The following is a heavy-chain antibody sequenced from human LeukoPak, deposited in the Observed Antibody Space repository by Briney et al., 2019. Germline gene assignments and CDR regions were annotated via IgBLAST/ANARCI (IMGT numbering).Heavy chain of an antibody. Sequence: GASVKVSCKASGYTFTSYYMHWVRQAPGQGLEWMGMINPSGGSTSYAQKFQGRATMTRDTSTSTVYMELSSLTSEDTAVYYCARDIGEGSSSVGGRYYHGMDVWGQGTTVTVSS. D-gene: IGHD6-6*01. CDR2: INPSGGST. J-gene: IGHJ6*02. V-gene: IGHV1-46*01. CDR1: GYTFTSYY. CDR3: ARDIGEGSSSVGGRYYHGMDV.